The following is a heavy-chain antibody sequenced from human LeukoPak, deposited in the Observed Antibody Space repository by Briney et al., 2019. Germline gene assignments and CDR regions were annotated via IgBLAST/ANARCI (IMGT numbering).Heavy chain of an antibody. CDR3: TSLLRYYFDY. Sequence: GRSLRLSCTASGFTFGDYAMSWVRQAPGKGLEWVGFIRSKGYGGTTEYAASVKGRFTISRDNSKSIAYLQMNSLKTEDTAVYYCTSLLRYYFDYWGQGTLVTVSS. CDR1: GFTFGDYA. V-gene: IGHV3-49*04. D-gene: IGHD2/OR15-2a*01. CDR2: IRSKGYGGTT. J-gene: IGHJ4*02.